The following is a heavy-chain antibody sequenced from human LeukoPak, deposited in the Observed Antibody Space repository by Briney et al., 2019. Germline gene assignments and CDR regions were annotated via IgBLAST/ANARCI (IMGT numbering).Heavy chain of an antibody. CDR3: ATDLRGIAAAAPGSFDY. Sequence: GASVKVSCKVSGYTLTELSMHWVRQALGKGLEWMGGFDPEDGETIYAQKFQGRVTMTEDTSTDTAYMELSSLRSEDTAVYYCATDLRGIAAAAPGSFDYWGQGTLVTVSS. CDR1: GYTLTELS. D-gene: IGHD6-13*01. V-gene: IGHV1-24*01. CDR2: FDPEDGET. J-gene: IGHJ4*02.